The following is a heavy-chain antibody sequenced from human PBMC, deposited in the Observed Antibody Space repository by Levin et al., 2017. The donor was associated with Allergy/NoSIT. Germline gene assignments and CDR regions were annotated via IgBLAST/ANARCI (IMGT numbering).Heavy chain of an antibody. CDR1: GFSLSTTGVG. D-gene: IGHD1-7*01. J-gene: IGHJ4*02. CDR2: IYWNDDK. Sequence: VSGPTLVKPTQTLTLTCTFSGFSLSTTGVGVGWIRQSPGKALEWLVLIYWNDDKHYSPSLKSRLTITKDTSKKQVVLTMTNMDPVDTATYYCARPTRRGELLVYFDYWGQGTLVTVSS. CDR3: ARPTRRGELLVYFDY. V-gene: IGHV2-5*01.